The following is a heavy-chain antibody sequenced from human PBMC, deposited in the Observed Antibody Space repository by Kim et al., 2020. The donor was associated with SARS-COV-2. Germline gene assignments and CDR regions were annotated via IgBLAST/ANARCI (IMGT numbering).Heavy chain of an antibody. J-gene: IGHJ6*02. CDR3: ARGGGFGPLSYYYYGMDV. CDR2: IKWNGGST. Sequence: GGSLRPSCAASGFTFDDYGMSWVRQAPGKGLEWVSGIKWNGGSTGYADSVKGRFTISRDNAKNSPYLQMNSLRAEDTALYYCARGGGFGPLSYYYYGMDVWGQGTTVTVSS. CDR1: GFTFDDYG. V-gene: IGHV3-20*04. D-gene: IGHD3-10*01.